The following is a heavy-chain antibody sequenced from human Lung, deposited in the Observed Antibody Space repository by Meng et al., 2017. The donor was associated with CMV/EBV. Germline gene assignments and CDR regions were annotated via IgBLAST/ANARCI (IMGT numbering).Heavy chain of an antibody. D-gene: IGHD3-9*01. J-gene: IGHJ4*02. V-gene: IGHV3-23*03. CDR2: IYSGGSST. CDR1: GFTFSSYA. Sequence: GEXXKISCAASGFTFSSYAMSWVRQAPGKGLEWVSVIYSGGSSTYYADSVKGRFTISRDNSKNTLYLQMNSLRAEDTAVYYCAKEHREFDWLHYFDYWGQGXLVTDSS. CDR3: AKEHREFDWLHYFDY.